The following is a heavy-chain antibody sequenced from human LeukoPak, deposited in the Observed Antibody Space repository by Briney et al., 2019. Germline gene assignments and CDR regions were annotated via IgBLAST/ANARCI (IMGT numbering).Heavy chain of an antibody. CDR3: ARESARQKLTGGQGHDY. D-gene: IGHD7-27*01. CDR1: GYTFTGYY. Sequence: ASVKVSCKASGYTFTGYYMHWVRQAPGQGLEWMGWINPNSGGTNYAQKFQGRVTMTRDTSISTAYMELSRLRSDDTAVYYCARESARQKLTGGQGHDYWGQGTLVTVSS. J-gene: IGHJ4*02. V-gene: IGHV1-2*02. CDR2: INPNSGGT.